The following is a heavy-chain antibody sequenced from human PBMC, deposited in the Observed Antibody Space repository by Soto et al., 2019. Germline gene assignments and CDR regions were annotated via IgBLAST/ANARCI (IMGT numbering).Heavy chain of an antibody. J-gene: IGHJ6*02. CDR3: ARVIVVVTANYGMDV. Sequence: SVKVSCKASGYTFTSYDINWVRQATGQGLEWMGWMNPNSGNTGYAQKFQGRVTMTRNTSISTAYMELSSLRSEDTAVYYCARVIVVVTANYGMDVWGQGTTVTVSS. V-gene: IGHV1-8*01. CDR1: GYTFTSYD. D-gene: IGHD2-21*02. CDR2: MNPNSGNT.